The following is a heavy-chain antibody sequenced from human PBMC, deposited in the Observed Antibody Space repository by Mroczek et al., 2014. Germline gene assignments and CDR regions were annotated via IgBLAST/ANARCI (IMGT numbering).Heavy chain of an antibody. V-gene: IGHV3-7*01. Sequence: ESGEAWSSLGGSLRLSCAASGFTFSSYWMSWVRQAPGKGLEWVANIKQDGSEKYYVDSVKGRFTISRDNAKNSLYLQMNSLRAEDTAVYYCARDDTTHYYDSSGYQDYWGQGTLVTVSS. D-gene: IGHD3-22*01. CDR3: ARDDTTHYYDSSGYQDY. CDR1: GFTFSSYW. J-gene: IGHJ4*02. CDR2: IKQDGSEK.